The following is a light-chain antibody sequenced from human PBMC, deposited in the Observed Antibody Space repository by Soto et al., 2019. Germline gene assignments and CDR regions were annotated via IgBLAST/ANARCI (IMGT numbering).Light chain of an antibody. Sequence: EIVMTQSPATLSVSPGERATLSCRASQSVSRSLAWYQQKPGQAPRLLIYDASSRAAGIPDRFSGSGSGTDFTLTISRLEPEDFAVYYCHHYGSSPPFTFGPGTKVDIK. CDR3: HHYGSSPPFT. CDR2: DAS. CDR1: QSVSRS. V-gene: IGKV3-20*01. J-gene: IGKJ3*01.